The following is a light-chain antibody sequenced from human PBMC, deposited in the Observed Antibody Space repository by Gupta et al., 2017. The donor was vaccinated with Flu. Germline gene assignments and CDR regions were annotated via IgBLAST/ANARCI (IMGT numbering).Light chain of an antibody. V-gene: IGKV3-20*01. CDR3: QQYGSSPGYT. CDR1: QSVSSSY. CDR2: GAS. J-gene: IGKJ2*01. Sequence: TLSLSPGERATLSCRASQSVSSSYLAWYQQKPGQAPRLLIYGASSRATGIPDRFSGSGSGTDFTLTISRREPEDFAVYYCQQYGSSPGYTFGQGTKLEIK.